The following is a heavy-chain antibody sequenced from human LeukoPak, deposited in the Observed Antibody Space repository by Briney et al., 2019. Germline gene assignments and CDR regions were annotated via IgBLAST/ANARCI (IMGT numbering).Heavy chain of an antibody. J-gene: IGHJ5*02. D-gene: IGHD2-15*01. CDR3: ARGFCSGGSCYSGWFDP. CDR2: ISWNSGSI. CDR1: GFTFSSYG. Sequence: PGGSLRLSCAASGFTFSSYGMHWVRQAPGKGLEWVSGISWNSGSIGYADSVKGRFTISRDNAKNSLYLQMNSLRAEDTAVYYCARGFCSGGSCYSGWFDPWGQGTLVTVSS. V-gene: IGHV3-48*04.